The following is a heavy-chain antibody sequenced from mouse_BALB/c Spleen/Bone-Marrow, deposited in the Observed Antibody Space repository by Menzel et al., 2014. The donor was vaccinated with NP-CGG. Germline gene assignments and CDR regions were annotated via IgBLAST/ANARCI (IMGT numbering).Heavy chain of an antibody. CDR2: INPGSGGT. Sequence: QVHVKQSGAELVRPGTSVKVSCKASGYAFTNYLIEWVKQRPGQGLEWIGVINPGSGGTNYNEKFRGKATLTADKSSSTAYMQLSSLTSDDSAVYFCARWDYAMDYWGQGTSVTVSS. V-gene: IGHV1-54*01. CDR3: ARWDYAMDY. CDR1: GYAFTNYL. J-gene: IGHJ4*01.